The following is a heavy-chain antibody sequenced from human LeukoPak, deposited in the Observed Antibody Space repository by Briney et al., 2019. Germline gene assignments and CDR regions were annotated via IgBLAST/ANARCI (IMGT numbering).Heavy chain of an antibody. CDR2: VYYSGST. J-gene: IGHJ4*02. V-gene: IGHV4-61*01. Sequence: SETLSLTCTVSVDPISGYSDYTNYKWTWIRQPPGKGLEWLGYVYYSGSTNYNPSLRSRVIISVDTSKNQFSLKLTSVTAADTAVYYCAREYSGFDYWGQGTLVTVSS. CDR1: VDPISGYSDYTNYK. D-gene: IGHD5-12*01. CDR3: AREYSGFDY.